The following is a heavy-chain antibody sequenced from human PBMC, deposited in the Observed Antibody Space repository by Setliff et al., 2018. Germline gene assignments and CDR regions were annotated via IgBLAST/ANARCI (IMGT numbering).Heavy chain of an antibody. D-gene: IGHD4-17*01. V-gene: IGHV1-18*01. CDR1: GYTFTNFG. Sequence: ASVKVSCKTSGYTFTNFGINWVRQAPGQGLEWMGWNSAYAQKFQGRVTMTSDTSIRTGYVEVSRLRSDDTAIYYCVRDLEPHYGDFGPFDYWGPGTLVTVSS. J-gene: IGHJ4*02. CDR3: VRDLEPHYGDFGPFDY. CDR2: NSA.